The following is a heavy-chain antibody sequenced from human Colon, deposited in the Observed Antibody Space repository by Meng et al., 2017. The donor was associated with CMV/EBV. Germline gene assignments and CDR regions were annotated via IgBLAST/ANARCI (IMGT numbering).Heavy chain of an antibody. J-gene: IGHJ4*02. CDR2: IYYSGSA. CDR3: ARGLGHASNNSLDY. D-gene: IGHD1-1*01. Sequence: GSLRLSCTASGDSIRSHYWSWIRQPPGKGLEWMGYIYYSGSATYSPSLRSRITISVDTSKNQFSLNLRSVTAADTAMYFYARGLGHASNNSLDYWGQGTLVTVSS. CDR1: GDSIRSHY. V-gene: IGHV4-59*11.